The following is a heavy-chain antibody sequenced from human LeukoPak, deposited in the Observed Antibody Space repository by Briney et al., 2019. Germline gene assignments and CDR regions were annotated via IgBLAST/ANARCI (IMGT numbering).Heavy chain of an antibody. CDR3: AREHYFYYMDG. V-gene: IGHV3-23*01. CDR1: GFTFSSYD. J-gene: IGHJ6*03. Sequence: PGGSLRLSCAASGFTFSSYDMSWVRQAPGKGLEWVSGLSGSGASTYYADSVKGRFTISRDNSKRTLYLQMNNLRVEDTAVYYCAREHYFYYMDGWGKGTTVTVSS. CDR2: LSGSGAST.